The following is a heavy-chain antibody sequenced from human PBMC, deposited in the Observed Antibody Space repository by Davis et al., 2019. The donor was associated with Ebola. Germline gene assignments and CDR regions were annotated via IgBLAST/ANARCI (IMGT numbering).Heavy chain of an antibody. D-gene: IGHD3-10*01. CDR2: IYYSGST. J-gene: IGHJ6*04. Sequence: MPSETLSLTCTVSGGSISSSSYYWGWIRQPPGKGLEWIGTIYYSGSTYYNPSLKSRVTISVDTSKNQVSLKLSSVTAADTAVYYCARGSVLLWFGESNYGMDVWGKGTTVTVSS. CDR3: ARGSVLLWFGESNYGMDV. V-gene: IGHV4-39*01. CDR1: GGSISSSSYY.